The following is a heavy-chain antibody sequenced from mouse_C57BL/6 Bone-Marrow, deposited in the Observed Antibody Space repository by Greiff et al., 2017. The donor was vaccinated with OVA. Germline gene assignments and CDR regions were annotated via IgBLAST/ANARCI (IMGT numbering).Heavy chain of an antibody. CDR3: ASSRIYDGYYEYYFDY. CDR1: GYTFTSYW. D-gene: IGHD2-3*01. Sequence: QVQLQQPGAELVRPGSSVRLSCKASGYTFTSYWMHWVKQRPIQGLEWIGNIDTSDSETHYNQKFTDKATLTVDKSSSTAYMQHRSLTSEDSAVYYCASSRIYDGYYEYYFDYWGQGTTLTVSS. V-gene: IGHV1-52*01. J-gene: IGHJ2*01. CDR2: IDTSDSET.